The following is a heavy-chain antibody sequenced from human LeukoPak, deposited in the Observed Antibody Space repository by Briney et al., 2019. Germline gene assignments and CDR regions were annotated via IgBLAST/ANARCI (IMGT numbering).Heavy chain of an antibody. Sequence: SDTLSLSCYVSGGTVSSYYRHWIRQPPGEGLEWIGSFYHSEGTNYNPSLKSSVTVSLDTSSNQFSLKLTSVTAADTAVYYCARGKGTGLYWRGFIEYWGQGTPVTAS. J-gene: IGHJ4*02. V-gene: IGHV4-59*02. CDR2: FYHSEGT. CDR1: GGTVSSYY. D-gene: IGHD2-8*02. CDR3: ARGKGTGLYWRGFIEY.